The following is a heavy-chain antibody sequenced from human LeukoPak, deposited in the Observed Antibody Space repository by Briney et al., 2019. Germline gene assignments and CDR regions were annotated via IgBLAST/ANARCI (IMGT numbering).Heavy chain of an antibody. J-gene: IGHJ4*02. CDR3: ARDRHYYDGSGYYSSLFDY. D-gene: IGHD3-22*01. CDR1: GFTFSNFA. CDR2: ISGSDGRL. V-gene: IGHV3-23*01. Sequence: GGSLRLSCAASGFTFSNFAMSWVRQTPEKGLEWVSAISGSDGRLFYADSVRGRFTISRDNSKNTLSLQMNSLRADDTAVYYCARDRHYYDGSGYYSSLFDYWGQGTLVTVSS.